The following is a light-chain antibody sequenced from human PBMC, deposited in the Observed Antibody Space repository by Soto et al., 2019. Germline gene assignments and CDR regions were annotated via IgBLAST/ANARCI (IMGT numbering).Light chain of an antibody. CDR3: QVWDTGNDHVV. CDR2: YDN. CDR1: HIGSRS. Sequence: SYELTQPPSVSVAPGKTARITCGGNHIGSRSVHWYQQKPGQAPVVVIYYDNDRPSGIPERFSGSNSGNTATLTISRVEAGDEADYYCQVWDTGNDHVVFGGGTKLTVL. V-gene: IGLV3-21*04. J-gene: IGLJ2*01.